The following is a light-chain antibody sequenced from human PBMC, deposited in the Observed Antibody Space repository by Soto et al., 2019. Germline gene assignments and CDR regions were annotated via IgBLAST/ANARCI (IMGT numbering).Light chain of an antibody. CDR2: GAS. CDR1: ETVATN. V-gene: IGKV3-15*01. CDR3: QQYFEWPPMT. J-gene: IGKJ1*01. Sequence: VMTQSPATLSVSPGDRATLSCWASETVATNLAWYQQKPGQAPRLLISGASTRAAGISDMFRGSGSGTEFKLTISSLRSEDSAIYYCQQYFEWPPMTFGQGTKVEI.